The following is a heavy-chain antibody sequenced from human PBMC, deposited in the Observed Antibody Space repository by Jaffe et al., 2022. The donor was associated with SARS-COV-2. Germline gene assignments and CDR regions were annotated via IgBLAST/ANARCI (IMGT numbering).Heavy chain of an antibody. Sequence: QVQMVQSGAEVKKSGASVKVSCKASGYTFTSYYMNWVRQAPGQGFEWMGLINPNTGSTSYAQMFQGRVTMTRDTFTSTVYMDLSSLRSEDTAVYYCARSGRPGVGDTPQDYWGQGTLVTVSS. CDR2: INPNTGST. J-gene: IGHJ4*02. CDR1: GYTFTSYY. CDR3: ARSGRPGVGDTPQDY. V-gene: IGHV1-46*01. D-gene: IGHD1-26*01.